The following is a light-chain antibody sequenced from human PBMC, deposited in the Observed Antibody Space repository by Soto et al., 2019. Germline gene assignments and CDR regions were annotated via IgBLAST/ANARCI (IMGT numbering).Light chain of an antibody. CDR1: QSVSSY. Sequence: EIVMTQSPATLSVSPGERVTLSCRASQSVSSYLAWYQQKPGQAPRLLIYGASTGATGIPARFSGSGSGTEFILTISSLQSEDFAVYYCQQSSKWPLTFGGGTKVDIK. CDR3: QQSSKWPLT. V-gene: IGKV3-15*01. CDR2: GAS. J-gene: IGKJ4*01.